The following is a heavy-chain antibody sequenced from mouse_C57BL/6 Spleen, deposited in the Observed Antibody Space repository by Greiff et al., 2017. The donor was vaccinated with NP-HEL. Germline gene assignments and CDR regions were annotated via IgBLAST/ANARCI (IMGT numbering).Heavy chain of an antibody. CDR3: ARDYSSMAWFAY. D-gene: IGHD2-5*01. J-gene: IGHJ3*01. CDR2: INPYNGGT. Sequence: EVQLQQSGPVLVKPGASVKLSCKASGYTFTDYYMNWVKQSHGKSLEWIGVINPYNGGTSYNQKFKGKATLTVDKSSSTAYMELNSLTSEDSAVYYCARDYSSMAWFAYWGQGTLVTVSA. V-gene: IGHV1-19*01. CDR1: GYTFTDYY.